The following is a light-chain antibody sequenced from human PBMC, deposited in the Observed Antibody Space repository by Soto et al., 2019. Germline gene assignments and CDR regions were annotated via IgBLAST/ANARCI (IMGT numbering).Light chain of an antibody. CDR1: SSDVGSYNL. V-gene: IGLV2-23*01. CDR3: CSYAGSSFYV. Sequence: QSALTQPASVSGSPGQSITISCTGTSSDVGSYNLVSWYQQHPGKAPKLMIYEGSKRPSGVSNRFSGSKSGNTASLTISGLQAEDEADYYCCSYAGSSFYVFGTGTKVIVL. J-gene: IGLJ1*01. CDR2: EGS.